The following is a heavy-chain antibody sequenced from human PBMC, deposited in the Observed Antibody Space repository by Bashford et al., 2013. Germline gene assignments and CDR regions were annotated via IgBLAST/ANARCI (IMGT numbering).Heavy chain of an antibody. Sequence: SETLSLTCTVSGGSISSYYWSWIRQPPGKGLEWIAYIYNSETHYNPSLESRVTISSDKSKNQISLKLTSVTAADTAVYYCARRVVSTPVITSDNWFGPWGQGTLVTVSS. D-gene: IGHD4-17*01. CDR3: ARRVVSTPVITSDNWFGP. J-gene: IGHJ5*02. V-gene: IGHV4-59*01. CDR2: IYNSET. CDR1: GGSISSYY.